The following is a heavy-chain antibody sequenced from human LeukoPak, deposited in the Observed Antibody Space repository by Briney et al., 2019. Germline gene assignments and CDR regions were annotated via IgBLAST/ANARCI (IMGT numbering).Heavy chain of an antibody. CDR3: ARGQSRYFDWYLGFFDY. D-gene: IGHD3-9*01. J-gene: IGHJ4*02. Sequence: PGGSLRLSCAASGFTFSSYMNWVRHAPGKGLEWVSSIISTSSYIYYADSVKGRFTISRDNAKTSLYLQTNSLRADDTAVYYCARGQSRYFDWYLGFFDYWGQGTLVTVSS. CDR1: GFTFSSY. V-gene: IGHV3-21*01. CDR2: IISTSSYI.